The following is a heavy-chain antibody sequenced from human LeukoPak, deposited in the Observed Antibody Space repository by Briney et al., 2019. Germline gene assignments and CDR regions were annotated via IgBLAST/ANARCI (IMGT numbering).Heavy chain of an antibody. V-gene: IGHV4-39*07. Sequence: SETLSLACTVSGGSISSSSYHWGWIRQPPGKGLEWIGTIYYSGSTYYSPSLKSRVTISVDRSKNQFSLKLSSVTAADTAVYYCARANYYDTSGYSRGAFDVWGQGTMVTVSS. CDR3: ARANYYDTSGYSRGAFDV. J-gene: IGHJ3*01. CDR1: GGSISSSSYH. CDR2: IYYSGST. D-gene: IGHD3-22*01.